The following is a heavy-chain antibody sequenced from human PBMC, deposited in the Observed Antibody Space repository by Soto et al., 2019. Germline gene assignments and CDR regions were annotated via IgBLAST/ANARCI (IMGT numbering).Heavy chain of an antibody. D-gene: IGHD2-15*01. J-gene: IGHJ5*02. CDR3: GLNSHYCSGGSCYSSCFDP. CDR2: IIPIFGTA. CDR1: GGTFSSYA. Sequence: SVKVSCKASGGTFSSYAISWVRQAPGQGLEWMGGIIPIFGTANYAQKFQGRVKITADESTSTAYMELSSLRSEDTAVYYCGLNSHYCSGGSCYSSCFDPWGQGTLVTVSS. V-gene: IGHV1-69*13.